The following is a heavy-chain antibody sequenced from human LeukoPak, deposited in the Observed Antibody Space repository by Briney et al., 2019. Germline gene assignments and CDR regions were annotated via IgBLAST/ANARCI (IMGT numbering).Heavy chain of an antibody. V-gene: IGHV5-51*01. Sequence: GESLKISCKGSGYSFTSYWIGWVRQMSGKSLEWMGIIYPGDSDTRYSPSFQGQVTFSADKSISTAYLQWSSLKASDTAIYYCARHFHHYYMDVWGKGTTVTVSS. CDR1: GYSFTSYW. CDR2: IYPGDSDT. J-gene: IGHJ6*03. CDR3: ARHFHHYYMDV.